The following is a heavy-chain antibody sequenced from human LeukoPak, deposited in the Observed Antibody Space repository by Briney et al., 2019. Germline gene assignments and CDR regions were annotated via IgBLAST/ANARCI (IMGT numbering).Heavy chain of an antibody. CDR3: VRGLDSSGYYLTAFDY. CDR1: GGSISSYY. Sequence: KPSETLSLTCTVSGGSISSYYWSWLRQPPGKGLEWIGYIYYSGSTNYNPSLKSRVTISVDTSKNQFSLKLSSVTAADTAVYYCVRGLDSSGYYLTAFDYWGQGTLVTVSS. J-gene: IGHJ4*02. CDR2: IYYSGST. D-gene: IGHD3-22*01. V-gene: IGHV4-59*01.